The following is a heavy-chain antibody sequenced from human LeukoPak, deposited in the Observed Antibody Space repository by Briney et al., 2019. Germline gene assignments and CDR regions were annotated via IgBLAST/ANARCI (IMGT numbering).Heavy chain of an antibody. CDR1: GFTFSSYV. CDR3: AKGPNWNRYRHFDY. J-gene: IGHJ4*02. Sequence: PGGSLRLSCAASGFTFSSYVMSWVRRAPGKGLEWVSSISDSGGDTYYADSVKGRFTISRDNSKNTLYLQMNSLRAEDTAVYYCAKGPNWNRYRHFDYWGQGTLVTVSS. CDR2: ISDSGGDT. D-gene: IGHD1-1*01. V-gene: IGHV3-23*01.